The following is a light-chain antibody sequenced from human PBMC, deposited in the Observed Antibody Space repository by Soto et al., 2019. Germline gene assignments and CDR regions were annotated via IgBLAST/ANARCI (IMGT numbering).Light chain of an antibody. CDR1: QSVGSP. Sequence: EIVMTQSPATLSVSPGERASLSCRASQSVGSPLAWYQQKPGQAPKLLIYGVSSRATAVPARFSGSGSETEITLTISSLQSDDPAVYYYQQYNKGPITFGQGTRLEI. CDR3: QQYNKGPIT. V-gene: IGKV3-15*01. CDR2: GVS. J-gene: IGKJ5*01.